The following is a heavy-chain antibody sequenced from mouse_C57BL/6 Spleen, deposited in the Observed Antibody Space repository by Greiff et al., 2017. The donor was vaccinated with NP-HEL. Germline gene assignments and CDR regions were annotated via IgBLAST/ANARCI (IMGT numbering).Heavy chain of an antibody. CDR3: ARVSTILRGFAY. CDR2: INPNNGGT. J-gene: IGHJ3*01. D-gene: IGHD2-1*01. V-gene: IGHV1-22*01. CDR1: GYTFTDYN. Sequence: EVQLQQSGPELVKPGASVKMSCKASGYTFTDYNMHWVKQSHGKSLEWIGYINPNNGGTSYNQKFKGKATLTVNKSSSTAYMELRSLTSEDSAVYDCARVSTILRGFAYWGQGTLVTVSA.